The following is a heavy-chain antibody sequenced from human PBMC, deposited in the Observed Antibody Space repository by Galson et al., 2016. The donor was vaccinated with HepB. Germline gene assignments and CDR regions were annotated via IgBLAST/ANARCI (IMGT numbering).Heavy chain of an antibody. CDR2: IYWDDDK. CDR1: GFTIRTHGVG. Sequence: PALVKPTQTLTLTCTLSGFTIRTHGVGVAWIRQPPGKALDWLALIYWDDDKWHSPFLKSRLSVTKDTSTNQVFLKITNVDPVDTGPYYCVHTRQWNDGRYFAFWGPGTQVTVSS. V-gene: IGHV2-5*02. D-gene: IGHD1-1*01. CDR3: VHTRQWNDGRYFAF. J-gene: IGHJ2*01.